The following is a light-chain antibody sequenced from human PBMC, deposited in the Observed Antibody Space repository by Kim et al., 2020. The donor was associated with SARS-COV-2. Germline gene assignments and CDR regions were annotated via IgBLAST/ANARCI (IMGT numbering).Light chain of an antibody. CDR3: MQGSHWPPT. CDR2: KVS. V-gene: IGKV2-30*02. Sequence: PDPNAIKSGQSHVHDDGNTYLYWLQERPGHSPRRLIYKVSNRNSGVTDRFSGSGSGTDFTLRFSRVEAEDVGVYYCMQGSHWPPTFGQGTKVDIK. J-gene: IGKJ1*01. CDR1: QSHVHDDGNTY.